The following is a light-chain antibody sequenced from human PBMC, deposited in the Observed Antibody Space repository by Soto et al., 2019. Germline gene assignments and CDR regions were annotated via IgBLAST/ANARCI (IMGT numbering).Light chain of an antibody. J-gene: IGKJ1*01. CDR2: KAS. V-gene: IGKV1-5*03. Sequence: DIQMTQSPSTLSASVGDRVTITCRASQSISSWLAWYQQKPGKAPKLLIYKASSLESGIPSRFSGSGSGTEFTLTISRLQPDDFATYYGQQYNSYSSWTFGQGTKVEIK. CDR3: QQYNSYSSWT. CDR1: QSISSW.